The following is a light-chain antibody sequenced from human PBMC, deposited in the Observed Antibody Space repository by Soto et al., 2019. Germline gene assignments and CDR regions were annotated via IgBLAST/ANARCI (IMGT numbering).Light chain of an antibody. CDR1: SRDLGGYPY. V-gene: IGLV2-14*03. CDR3: SSYSSGSTLYV. Sequence: QSVLTQPASVSGTPGPSIPISCTGTSRDLGGYPYVSWYQQHPGKAPRLVIFEIRYRSSGVSDRFSGSRSGNTASLTISGVQAEDEADYYCSSYSSGSTLYVFGTGTKLTVL. CDR2: EIR. J-gene: IGLJ1*01.